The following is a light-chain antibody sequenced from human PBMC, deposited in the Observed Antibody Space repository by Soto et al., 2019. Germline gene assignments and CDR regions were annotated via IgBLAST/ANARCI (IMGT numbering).Light chain of an antibody. Sequence: EIVMTQSPATLSVSPGERATLPCRASQSVSSNLAWYQQQPGQAPRLLIYGASTRATGFPARFSGSGSGTEFTLTISSLQSEDFAVYYCQQYNNWPLTFGGGTKVEIK. V-gene: IGKV3-15*01. J-gene: IGKJ4*01. CDR2: GAS. CDR1: QSVSSN. CDR3: QQYNNWPLT.